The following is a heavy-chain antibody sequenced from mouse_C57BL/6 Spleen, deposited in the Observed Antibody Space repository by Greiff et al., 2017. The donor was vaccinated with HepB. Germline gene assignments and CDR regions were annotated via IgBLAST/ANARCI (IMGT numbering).Heavy chain of an antibody. CDR1: GYTFTSYW. V-gene: IGHV1-64*01. J-gene: IGHJ2*01. D-gene: IGHD1-1*01. Sequence: VKLQQPGAELVKPGASVKLSCKASGYTFTSYWMHWVKQRPGQGLEWIGMIHPNSGSTNYNEKFKSKATLTVDKSSSTAYMQLSSLTSEDSAVYYCARAGDSVVVDYWGQGTTLTVSS. CDR2: IHPNSGST. CDR3: ARAGDSVVVDY.